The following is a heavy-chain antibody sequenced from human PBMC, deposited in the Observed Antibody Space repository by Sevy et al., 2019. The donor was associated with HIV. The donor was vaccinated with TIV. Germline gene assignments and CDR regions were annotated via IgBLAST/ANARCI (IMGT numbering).Heavy chain of an antibody. CDR3: SRGLYYYDMRGHQEPGDY. CDR2: LNSDGSST. D-gene: IGHD3-22*01. Sequence: GGSLRLTCAASGITLTPYWMHWVRRVPGKGLVWVSRLNSDGSSTSYAESVKGRFTISRDNGKNTQYLQMKSLRVEDTAVYFCSRGLYYYDMRGHQEPGDYWGQGVLVTVSS. CDR1: GITLTPYW. V-gene: IGHV3-74*01. J-gene: IGHJ4*02.